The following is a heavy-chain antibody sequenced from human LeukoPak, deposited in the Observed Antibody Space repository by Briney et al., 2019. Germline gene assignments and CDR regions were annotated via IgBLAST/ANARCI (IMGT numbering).Heavy chain of an antibody. V-gene: IGHV1-8*01. Sequence: ASVKVSCKASGYTFTTYDINWVRQATGQGLEWMGWMNPRTGSTGYAQKFQGRVTMTRDTSTSTAYMELSSLRSEDSALYYCARDFHISGHSPGWFDSWGQGTLVTVSS. J-gene: IGHJ5*01. D-gene: IGHD3-22*01. CDR2: MNPRTGST. CDR1: GYTFTTYD. CDR3: ARDFHISGHSPGWFDS.